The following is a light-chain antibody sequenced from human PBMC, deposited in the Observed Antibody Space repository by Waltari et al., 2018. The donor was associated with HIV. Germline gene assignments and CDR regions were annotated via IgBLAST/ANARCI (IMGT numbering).Light chain of an antibody. CDR1: KLGDKY. Sequence: SYELTQLPSVSVSPGQTARITCSGGKLGDKYACWYQQRPGQSPVLVIYQDTKRPSGIPERFSGSNSGNTATLTISGTQAMDEADYYCQAFDSSTVVFGGGTKLTVL. J-gene: IGLJ2*01. V-gene: IGLV3-1*01. CDR2: QDT. CDR3: QAFDSSTVV.